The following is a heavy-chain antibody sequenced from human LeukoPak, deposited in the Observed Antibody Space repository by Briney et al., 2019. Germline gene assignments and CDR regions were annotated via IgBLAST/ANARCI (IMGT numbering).Heavy chain of an antibody. CDR1: GFTFYNYP. CDR2: ISSNGNRT. J-gene: IGHJ6*02. Sequence: PGGSLRLSCAASGFTFYNYPMCWVRQAPGKGLEYVSGISSNGNRTYYADSVKGRFTISRDNSKNTLFLQMGSLRAEDVAVYYCARTHCQGYNYGRDVWGQGTRVTVSS. D-gene: IGHD2-21*01. CDR3: ARTHCQGYNYGRDV. V-gene: IGHV3-64*02.